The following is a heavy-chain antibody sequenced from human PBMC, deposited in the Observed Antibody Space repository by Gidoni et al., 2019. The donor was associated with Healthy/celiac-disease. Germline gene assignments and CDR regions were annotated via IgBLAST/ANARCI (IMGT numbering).Heavy chain of an antibody. V-gene: IGHV4-30-2*01. J-gene: IGHJ6*02. CDR1: GGSISSGGYS. Sequence: QLQLQESGSGLVRPSQTLSLTCAVSGGSISSGGYSWGWIRQPPGKGLEWIGYIYHSGSTYYNPSLKSRVTISVDRSKNQFSLKLSSVTAADTAVYYCARAGYYYYGMDVWGQGTTVTVSS. CDR3: ARAGYYYYGMDV. CDR2: IYHSGST.